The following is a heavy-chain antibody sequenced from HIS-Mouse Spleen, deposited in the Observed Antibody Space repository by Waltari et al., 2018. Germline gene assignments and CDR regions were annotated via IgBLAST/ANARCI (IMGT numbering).Heavy chain of an antibody. CDR3: AREIPYSSSWYDWYFDL. CDR1: GGSISSSSYY. V-gene: IGHV4-39*07. CDR2: IYYSGST. Sequence: QLQLQESGPGLVKPSETLSLTRTVSGGSISSSSYYWGWIRQPPGKGLEWIGGIYYSGSTYYNPSLKSRVTISVDTSKNQFSLKLSSVTAADTAVYYCAREIPYSSSWYDWYFDLWGRGTLVTVSS. D-gene: IGHD6-13*01. J-gene: IGHJ2*01.